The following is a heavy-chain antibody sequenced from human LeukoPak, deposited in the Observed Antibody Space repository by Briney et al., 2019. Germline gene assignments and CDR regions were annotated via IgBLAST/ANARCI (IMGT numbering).Heavy chain of an antibody. D-gene: IGHD5/OR15-5a*01. V-gene: IGHV4-38-2*01. Sequence: PSETLSLTCGVSGYSISSGYYWGWIRPPPGKGLEWIGSIYYTGSTYYNPSLKSRVTILLDTSKNQFSLKLSSVTAADTAVYYCASRRAYHVYGYWGQGILVTVSS. CDR2: IYYTGST. J-gene: IGHJ4*02. CDR3: ASRRAYHVYGY. CDR1: GYSISSGYY.